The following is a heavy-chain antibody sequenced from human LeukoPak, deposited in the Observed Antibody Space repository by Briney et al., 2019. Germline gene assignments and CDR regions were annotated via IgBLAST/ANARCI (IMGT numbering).Heavy chain of an antibody. CDR2: ISSSGSTI. CDR1: GFTFSSYE. V-gene: IGHV3-48*03. D-gene: IGHD2-15*01. Sequence: GGSLRLSCAASGFTFSSYEMNWVRQAPGKGLEWVSYISSSGSTIYYADSVKGRFTISRDNAKNSLYLQMNSLRAEDTAVYYCARPRGGFPAYGEFDYWGQGTLVTVSS. CDR3: ARPRGGFPAYGEFDY. J-gene: IGHJ4*02.